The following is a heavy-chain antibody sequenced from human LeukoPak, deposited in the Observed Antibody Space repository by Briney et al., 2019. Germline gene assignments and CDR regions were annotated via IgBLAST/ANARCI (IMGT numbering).Heavy chain of an antibody. V-gene: IGHV1-69*13. CDR3: ARDSGSGSYYLHWFDP. Sequence: ASVKVSCKASGGTFSSYAISCVRQAPGQGLEWMGGIIPIFGTANYAQKFQGRVTITADESTSTAYMKLSSLRSEDTAVYYCARDSGSGSYYLHWFDPWGQGTLVTVSS. J-gene: IGHJ5*02. D-gene: IGHD3-10*01. CDR2: IIPIFGTA. CDR1: GGTFSSYA.